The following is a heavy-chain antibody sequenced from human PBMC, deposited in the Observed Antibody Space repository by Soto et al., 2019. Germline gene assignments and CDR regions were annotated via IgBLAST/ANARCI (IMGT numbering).Heavy chain of an antibody. Sequence: ASVKVSCKASGYTFTGYYMHWVRQAPGQGLEWMGWINPNSGGTNYAQKFQGRVTMTRDTSISTAYMELSRLRSDDTAVYYCARDGEICSGGSCFRTLDYWGQGTLVTVSS. J-gene: IGHJ4*02. CDR1: GYTFTGYY. CDR2: INPNSGGT. D-gene: IGHD2-15*01. CDR3: ARDGEICSGGSCFRTLDY. V-gene: IGHV1-2*02.